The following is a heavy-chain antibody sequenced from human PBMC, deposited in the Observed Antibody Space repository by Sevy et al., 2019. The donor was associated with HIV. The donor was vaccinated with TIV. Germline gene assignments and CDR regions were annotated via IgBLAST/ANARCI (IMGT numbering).Heavy chain of an antibody. CDR1: GGSLNSGGYY. J-gene: IGHJ6*02. D-gene: IGHD1-26*01. CDR2: ISHGGST. Sequence: SETLSLTCTVSGGSLNSGGYYWTWIRQHPGQGLEWIGYISHGGSTYYNPSLWGRVTISVDTSNSHFSLRVTSVTVADTAVYYCARDREKNWIDPESTYYYYGVDVWGQGTMVTVSS. CDR3: ARDREKNWIDPESTYYYYGVDV. V-gene: IGHV4-31*03.